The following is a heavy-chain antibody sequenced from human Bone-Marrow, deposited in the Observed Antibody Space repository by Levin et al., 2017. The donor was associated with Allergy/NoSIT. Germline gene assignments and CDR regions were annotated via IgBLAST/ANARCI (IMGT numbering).Heavy chain of an antibody. J-gene: IGHJ5*02. D-gene: IGHD3-22*01. CDR2: IKQDGSEK. CDR1: GFTFSNHW. V-gene: IGHV3-7*01. CDR3: ARKLFYYDNVKGWFGP. Sequence: GESLKISCAASGFTFSNHWMSWVRQAPGKGLEWVASIKQDGSEKDHVDSVKGRFTISRDNAKSTLYLQMNSLRSEDTAVYYCARKLFYYDNVKGWFGPWGQGTLVTVSS.